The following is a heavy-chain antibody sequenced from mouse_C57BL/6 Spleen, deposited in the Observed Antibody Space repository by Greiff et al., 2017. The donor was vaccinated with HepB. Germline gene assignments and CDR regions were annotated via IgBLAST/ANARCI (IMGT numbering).Heavy chain of an antibody. CDR2: ISGGGGNT. CDR1: GFTFSSYT. V-gene: IGHV5-9*01. Sequence: EVQLVESGGGLVKPGGSLKLSCAASGFTFSSYTMSWVRQTPEKRLEWVATISGGGGNTYYPDSVKGRFTISRDNAKNTLYLQMSSLRSEDTALYYCARHGDYYGSSYGMDYWGQGTSVTVSS. CDR3: ARHGDYYGSSYGMDY. J-gene: IGHJ4*01. D-gene: IGHD1-1*01.